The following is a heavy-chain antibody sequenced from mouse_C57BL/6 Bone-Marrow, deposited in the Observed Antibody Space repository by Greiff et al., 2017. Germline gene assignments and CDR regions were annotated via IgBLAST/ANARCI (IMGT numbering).Heavy chain of an antibody. V-gene: IGHV5-17*01. Sequence: EVQGVEPGGGLVKPGGSLKLSCAASGFTFSDYGMHWVRQAPEQGLEWVAYISSGSSTIYYADTVKGRDTISRDKATNTLFLHITSLRSEVTAMYSCARPGNLWYYYAMDYWGQGTSVTVSS. CDR2: ISSGSSTI. CDR1: GFTFSDYG. CDR3: ARPGNLWYYYAMDY. J-gene: IGHJ4*01. D-gene: IGHD1-1*02.